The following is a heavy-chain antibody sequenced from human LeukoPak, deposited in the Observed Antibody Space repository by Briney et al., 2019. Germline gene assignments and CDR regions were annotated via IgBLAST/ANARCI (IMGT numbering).Heavy chain of an antibody. D-gene: IGHD2-21*01. CDR1: GFSLSTNGMC. CDR2: IDWDGDK. J-gene: IGHJ4*02. V-gene: IGHV2-70*11. CDR3: ARIRAYYYFDY. Sequence: SGLALVKPTQTLTLTCTFSGFSLSTNGMCVGWIRQSPGKALEWLARIDWDGDKYYTTSLKTRLTVSKDTSKNQVVLTMTNMDPMDTATYYCARIRAYYYFDYWGQGILVTVSS.